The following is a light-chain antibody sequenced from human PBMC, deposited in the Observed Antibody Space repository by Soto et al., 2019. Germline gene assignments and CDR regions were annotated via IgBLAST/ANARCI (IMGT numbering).Light chain of an antibody. CDR1: QSISSW. J-gene: IGKJ4*01. CDR2: DAS. Sequence: DIQMTQSPSTLSASVGDRVTITCRASQSISSWLAWYQQKPGKAPKLLIYDASSLESGVPSRFSGSGPGTEFSLTISSLQPDDFATYYCQQYNSYLTFGGGTKV. CDR3: QQYNSYLT. V-gene: IGKV1-5*01.